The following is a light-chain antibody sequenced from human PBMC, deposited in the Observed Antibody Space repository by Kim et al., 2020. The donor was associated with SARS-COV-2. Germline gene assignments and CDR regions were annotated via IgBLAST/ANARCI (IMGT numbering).Light chain of an antibody. J-gene: IGLJ1*01. CDR2: QDN. V-gene: IGLV3-1*01. Sequence: SYELTQPPSVSVSPGQTAIITCSGDELGDKHTSWYQQRPGQSPILVIYQDNKRPSGIPERFSASNSGNTATLTISGTQSVDEAAYYCQAWDSSTAYVFGPGTKVTVL. CDR3: QAWDSSTAYV. CDR1: ELGDKH.